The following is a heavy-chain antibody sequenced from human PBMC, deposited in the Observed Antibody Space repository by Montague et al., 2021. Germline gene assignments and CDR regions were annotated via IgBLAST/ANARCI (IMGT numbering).Heavy chain of an antibody. CDR2: ISHDGSNK. D-gene: IGHD3-22*01. CDR1: GFTFSTFP. J-gene: IGHJ5*02. Sequence: SLRLSFSASGFTFSTFPMHWVRQAPGKGLEWVALISHDGSNKYYADPVRGRFTVSRDNSKNTLYLQTSSLRADDTAVYCCARWRVYYDSSGYAAWGRGTLVTVSS. V-gene: IGHV3-30-3*01. CDR3: ARWRVYYDSSGYAA.